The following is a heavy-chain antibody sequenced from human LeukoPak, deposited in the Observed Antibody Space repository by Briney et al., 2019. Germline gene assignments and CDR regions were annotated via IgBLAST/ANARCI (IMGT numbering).Heavy chain of an antibody. Sequence: GGSLRLSCAASGSTFSRYGMHWVRQAPGKGLEWVAVISYDGSNKYYEDSVKGRFTISRDNSKNTLYMQMNSLRAEDTAVYYCAKSGGSSSSALRYWGQGTLVTVSS. V-gene: IGHV3-30*18. J-gene: IGHJ4*02. CDR3: AKSGGSSSSALRY. CDR2: ISYDGSNK. CDR1: GSTFSRYG. D-gene: IGHD6-6*01.